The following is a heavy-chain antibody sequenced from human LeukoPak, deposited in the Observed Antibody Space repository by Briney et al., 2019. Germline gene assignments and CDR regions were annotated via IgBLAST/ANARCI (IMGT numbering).Heavy chain of an antibody. Sequence: SETLSLTCTVSGGSISSGGYYWSWIRQPPGKGLEWIGYIYHSGSTYYNPSLKSRVTISVDRSKNQFSLKLSSVTAADTAVYYCAREEGVATSWGQGTLVTVSS. CDR3: AREEGVATS. V-gene: IGHV4-30-2*01. CDR1: GGSISSGGYY. CDR2: IYHSGST. D-gene: IGHD5-12*01. J-gene: IGHJ4*02.